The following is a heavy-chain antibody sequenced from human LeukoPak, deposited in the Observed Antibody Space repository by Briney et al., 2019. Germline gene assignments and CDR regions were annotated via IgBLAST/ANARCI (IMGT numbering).Heavy chain of an antibody. J-gene: IGHJ3*01. Sequence: GGSLRLSCAASGFTFGSYIMNWVRQAPGRGLEWVSSISTISNYIYYADSLKGRFTISRDNAKNSLYLQLDSLRAEDTAVYYCAREERMSTIGGAFDVWGQGTVVTVSS. V-gene: IGHV3-21*01. D-gene: IGHD5-24*01. CDR3: AREERMSTIGGAFDV. CDR2: ISTISNYI. CDR1: GFTFGSYI.